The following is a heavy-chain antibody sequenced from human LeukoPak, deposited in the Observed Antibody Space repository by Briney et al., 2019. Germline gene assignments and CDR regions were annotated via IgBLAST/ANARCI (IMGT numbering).Heavy chain of an antibody. D-gene: IGHD6-19*01. V-gene: IGHV4-59*01. J-gene: IGHJ6*02. Sequence: PSETLSLTCTVSGGSISSYYWSWIRQPPGKGLEWIGYIYYSGSTNYNPSLKSRVTISVDTSKNQFSLKLSSVTAADTAVHYCARDRIAVAGNYYYYYGMDVWGQGTTVTVSS. CDR1: GGSISSYY. CDR2: IYYSGST. CDR3: ARDRIAVAGNYYYYYGMDV.